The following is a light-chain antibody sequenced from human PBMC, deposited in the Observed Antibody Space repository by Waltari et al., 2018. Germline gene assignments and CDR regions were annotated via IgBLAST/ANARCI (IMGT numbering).Light chain of an antibody. V-gene: IGKV3-20*01. CDR3: QQYGNAPIT. Sequence: EVVLTQSPGTLSSSPGETVSLSCRASHNVNNNYLAWYQQRPGQSPRLLMYSISNRAPGIPDSVWGSGSGTDFTLTISRLEPEDFAVYYCQQYGNAPITFGQGTR. CDR1: HNVNNNY. J-gene: IGKJ5*01. CDR2: SIS.